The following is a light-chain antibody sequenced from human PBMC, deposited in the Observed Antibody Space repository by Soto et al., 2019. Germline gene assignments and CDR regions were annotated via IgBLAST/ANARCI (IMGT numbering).Light chain of an antibody. CDR3: QQSNKSPWT. CDR1: QSVGSGY. CDR2: ATS. J-gene: IGKJ1*01. V-gene: IGKV3-20*01. Sequence: EIVLTQSPGTLSLSPGERATLSCRASQSVGSGYFAWYQQKPGQAPRLLIYATSSRATGLPDRFSGSGSGTDFTLTISRLEPEDFALYYCQQSNKSPWTFGQGTKVEIK.